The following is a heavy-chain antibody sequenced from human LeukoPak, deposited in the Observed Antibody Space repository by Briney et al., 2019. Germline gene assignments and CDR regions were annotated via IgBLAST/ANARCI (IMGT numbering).Heavy chain of an antibody. Sequence: ASVKVSCKASGYTFTSYYMHWVRQAPGQGLEWMGWISAYNGNTNYAQKLQGRVTITTDTSTSTAYMELRSLRSDDTAVYYCARLYYYDTPPIYYYYMDVWGKGTTVTVSS. D-gene: IGHD3-22*01. V-gene: IGHV1-18*04. CDR3: ARLYYYDTPPIYYYYMDV. CDR2: ISAYNGNT. J-gene: IGHJ6*03. CDR1: GYTFTSYY.